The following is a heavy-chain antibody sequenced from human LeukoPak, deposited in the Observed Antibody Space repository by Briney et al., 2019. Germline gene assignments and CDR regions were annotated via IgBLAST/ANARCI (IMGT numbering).Heavy chain of an antibody. CDR1: GFTFSTYG. D-gene: IGHD3-22*01. V-gene: IGHV3-23*01. CDR2: ISGSGGST. J-gene: IGHJ4*02. CDR3: AKGYSGYYAMYYFDY. Sequence: GGSLRLSCAASGFTFSTYGMYWVRQAPGKGLEWVSTISGSGGSTYYADSVKGRFTISRDNSRNTLYLQMNSLRVEDTAEYYCAKGYSGYYAMYYFDYWGQGTRVTVSS.